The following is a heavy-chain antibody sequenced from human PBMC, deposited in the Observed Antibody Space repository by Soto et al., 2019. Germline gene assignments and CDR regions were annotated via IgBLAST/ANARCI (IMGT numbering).Heavy chain of an antibody. V-gene: IGHV4-31*03. Sequence: SETLSLTCTVSGGSISSGGYYWSWIRQHPGKGLEWIGYIYYSGSTYYNPSLKSRITISVDTSKNQFSLKLTSVTAADTAVYYCARDKITGLFDYWGQGTLVTVS. D-gene: IGHD2-8*02. CDR2: IYYSGST. J-gene: IGHJ4*02. CDR1: GGSISSGGYY. CDR3: ARDKITGLFDY.